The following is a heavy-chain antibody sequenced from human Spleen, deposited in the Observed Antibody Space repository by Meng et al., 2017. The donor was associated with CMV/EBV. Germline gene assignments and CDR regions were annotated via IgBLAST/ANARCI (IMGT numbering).Heavy chain of an antibody. CDR2: IYPHDSDI. J-gene: IGHJ6*02. CDR1: GYRFASYW. Sequence: ETLSLTCKGSGYRFASYWIGWVRQMPGKGLEWMAIIYPHDSDIRYSPSFQGQVTISADKSINTAYLQWSSLKASDTAMYYCTRGDFWSGYYYYGMDVWGPGTTVTVSS. V-gene: IGHV5-51*01. CDR3: TRGDFWSGYYYYGMDV. D-gene: IGHD3-3*01.